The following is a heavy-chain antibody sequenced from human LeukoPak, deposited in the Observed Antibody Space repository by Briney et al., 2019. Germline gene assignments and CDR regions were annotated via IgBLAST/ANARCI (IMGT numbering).Heavy chain of an antibody. V-gene: IGHV4-34*01. J-gene: IGHJ4*02. CDR3: ARVRRLEQPYYFDY. CDR1: GGSFSGYY. Sequence: PSETLSLTCAVYGGSFSGYYWSWIRQPPGKGLEWIGEINHSGSTNYNPSLKSRVTISVDTSKNQFSLKLSSVTAADTAVYYCARVRRLEQPYYFDYWGQGTLVTVSS. CDR2: INHSGST. D-gene: IGHD1/OR15-1a*01.